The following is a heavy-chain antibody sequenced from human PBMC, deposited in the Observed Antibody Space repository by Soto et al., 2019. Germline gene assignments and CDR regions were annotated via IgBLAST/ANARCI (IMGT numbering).Heavy chain of an antibody. Sequence: LRLSCAASGFTLGSYAMSWVRQARGKGLEWGSAISGSGGSTYDADSVKGRFTISQNNSDNTLYLQINSLRAEDTAVYYCAKDSSTTVTTSSYYYGMDVWGQGTTVTVSS. CDR3: AKDSSTTVTTSSYYYGMDV. CDR1: GFTLGSYA. D-gene: IGHD4-17*01. CDR2: ISGSGGST. V-gene: IGHV3-23*01. J-gene: IGHJ6*02.